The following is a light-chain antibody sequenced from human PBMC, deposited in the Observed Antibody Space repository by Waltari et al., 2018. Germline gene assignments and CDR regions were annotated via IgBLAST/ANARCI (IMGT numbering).Light chain of an antibody. CDR3: SSYTSSSTLDV. Sequence: QSALTQPASVSGSPGQSITISCTGTRSDVGAYNYVSWYQQHPGKAPKLMIYEVSNRPSGVSNRFSGSKSGNTASLTISGLQAEDEADYYCSSYTSSSTLDVFGTGTKVTVL. CDR1: RSDVGAYNY. V-gene: IGLV2-14*01. CDR2: EVS. J-gene: IGLJ1*01.